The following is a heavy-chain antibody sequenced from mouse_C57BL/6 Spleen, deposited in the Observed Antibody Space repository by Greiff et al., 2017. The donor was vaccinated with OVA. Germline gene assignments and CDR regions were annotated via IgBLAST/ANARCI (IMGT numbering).Heavy chain of an antibody. CDR1: GYTFTSYW. J-gene: IGHJ3*01. Sequence: QVQLQQPGTELVKPGASVKLSCKASGYTFTSYWMHWVKQRPGQGLEWIGNINPSNGGTNYTEKFKSKATLTVDKSSSTAYMQLSSLTSEDSAVYYCARYDGYAGGFAYWGQGTLVTVSA. CDR2: INPSNGGT. V-gene: IGHV1-53*01. CDR3: ARYDGYAGGFAY. D-gene: IGHD2-3*01.